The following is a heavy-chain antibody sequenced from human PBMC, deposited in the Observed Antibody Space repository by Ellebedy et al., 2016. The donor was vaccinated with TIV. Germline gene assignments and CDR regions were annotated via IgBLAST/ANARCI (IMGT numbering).Heavy chain of an antibody. D-gene: IGHD3-22*01. Sequence: GESLKISCAASGFTFSSFAMHRVRQAPGKGLEWLSVISSDGSNTYHADSVKGRFTITRDNSKNTLYLQINRLRTEDTAVYFCAKGSSSGFTYDRVGFEYWGQGALVTVSS. CDR2: ISSDGSNT. CDR3: AKGSSSGFTYDRVGFEY. CDR1: GFTFSSFA. J-gene: IGHJ4*02. V-gene: IGHV3-23*01.